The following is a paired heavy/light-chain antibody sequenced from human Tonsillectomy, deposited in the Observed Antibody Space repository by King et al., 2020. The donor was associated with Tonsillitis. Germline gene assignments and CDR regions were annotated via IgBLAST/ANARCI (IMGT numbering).Light chain of an antibody. V-gene: IGLV2-14*01. CDR1: SSDVGGHTY. CDR3: SSYTNSDTLVI. CDR2: SVT. Sequence: QSALTQPASVSGSPGQSITISCTGTSSDVGGHTYVSWYQQHPGKAPKLIIYSVTNRPSGISSRFSGSKSGNTASLTFSGLRAEDEADYYCSSYTNSDTLVIFGGGTKLTVL. J-gene: IGLJ2*01.
Heavy chain of an antibody. D-gene: IGHD5-18*01. J-gene: IGHJ6*03. CDR1: GGSISNSYYF. Sequence: QLQLQESGPGLVKPSETLSLTCTVSGGSISNSYYFWGWIRQPPGKGLEWIGNIYYSGSTSYSPSLKSRVSISVDTSKNQFSLKLSSVTAADTAVYYCARLSRGHNYYYYYMDVWGKGTTVTVSS. CDR2: IYYSGST. CDR3: ARLSRGHNYYYYYMDV. V-gene: IGHV4-39*01.